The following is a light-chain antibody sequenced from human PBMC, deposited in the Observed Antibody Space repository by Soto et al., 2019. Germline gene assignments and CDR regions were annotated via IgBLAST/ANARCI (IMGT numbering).Light chain of an antibody. Sequence: DIPMTQYPSSLSASVGDRVTITCRASQSISRNLNWYQHKPGKAPKLLIYAASNLQNGVPSRFRGGGSGTEFTLSINSLQPEDFGTYYCQQSFTTASITFGQGTRLEMK. CDR2: AAS. V-gene: IGKV1-39*01. CDR3: QQSFTTASIT. CDR1: QSISRN. J-gene: IGKJ5*01.